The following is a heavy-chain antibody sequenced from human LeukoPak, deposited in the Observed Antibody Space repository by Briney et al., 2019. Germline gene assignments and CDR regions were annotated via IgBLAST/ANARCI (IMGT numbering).Heavy chain of an antibody. J-gene: IGHJ4*02. Sequence: GGSLRLSCAASGFTVSSNYMSWVRQAPGKGLEWVSVIYSGGSTYYADPVKGRFTISRDNSKNTLYLQMNSLRAEDTAVYYCARDRTYCSSTSCYADHLDYWGQGTLVTVSS. CDR2: IYSGGST. CDR3: ARDRTYCSSTSCYADHLDY. D-gene: IGHD2-2*01. CDR1: GFTVSSNY. V-gene: IGHV3-66*01.